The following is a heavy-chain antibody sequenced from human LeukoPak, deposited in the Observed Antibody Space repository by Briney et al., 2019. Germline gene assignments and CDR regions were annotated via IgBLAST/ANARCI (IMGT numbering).Heavy chain of an antibody. D-gene: IGHD2-15*01. CDR3: VVVVVAAINWFDP. CDR1: GFTFSSYS. CDR2: ISSSSSYI. Sequence: PGGSLRFSCAASGFTFSSYSMNGVRQAPGKGLEWVSSISSSSSYIYYADSVKGRFTISRDNAKNSLYLQMNSLRAEDTAVYYCVVVVVAAINWFDPWGQGTLVTVSS. J-gene: IGHJ5*02. V-gene: IGHV3-21*01.